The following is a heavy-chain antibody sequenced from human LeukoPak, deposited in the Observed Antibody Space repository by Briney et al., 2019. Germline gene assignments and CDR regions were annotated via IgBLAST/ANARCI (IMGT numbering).Heavy chain of an antibody. CDR2: LRSKAESYTT. J-gene: IGHJ3*02. Sequence: GGSLRLSCAASGFTFSDHYFDWVRQAPGKGLEWVSRLRSKAESYTTNYAAPVKGRFPISRDDSKNSLYLQMNSLKIEDSAVYYCVRGAKLRGGAFDIWGRGTAVIVSS. V-gene: IGHV3-72*01. CDR3: VRGAKLRGGAFDI. CDR1: GFTFSDHY. D-gene: IGHD3-10*01.